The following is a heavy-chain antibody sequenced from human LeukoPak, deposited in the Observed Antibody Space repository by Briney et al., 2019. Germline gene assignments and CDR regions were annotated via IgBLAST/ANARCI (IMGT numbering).Heavy chain of an antibody. CDR2: LNPSGGSS. CDR3: ASVYKHGMDV. J-gene: IGHJ6*02. Sequence: ASVTVSFKAPGYTVTSYYMHWVRQAPGQGLEWMAILNPSGGSSNYAQKFQGRATLTRATSTGTVYMELSSLRSEDTAVYYCASVYKHGMDVWGQGTTVIVSS. D-gene: IGHD5-24*01. V-gene: IGHV1-46*01. CDR1: GYTVTSYY.